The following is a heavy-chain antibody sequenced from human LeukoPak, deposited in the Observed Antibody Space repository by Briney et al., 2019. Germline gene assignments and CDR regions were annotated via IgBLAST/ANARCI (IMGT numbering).Heavy chain of an antibody. CDR1: GFTFAQFM. D-gene: IGHD3-22*01. CDR2: ITWDGATT. CDR3: AKDYGNYRGFDY. Sequence: GGSLRLSCAASGFTFAQFMMHWVCQAPGKGLEGVSHITWDGATTYYADSVKGRFTISRDNSKNSLYLQMNSLRSEDTALYYCAKDYGNYRGFDYWGQGTLVTVSS. V-gene: IGHV3-43*01. J-gene: IGHJ4*02.